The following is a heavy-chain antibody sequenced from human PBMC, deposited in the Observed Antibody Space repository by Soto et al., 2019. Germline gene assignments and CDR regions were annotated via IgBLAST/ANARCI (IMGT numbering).Heavy chain of an antibody. CDR1: GFTFTRYS. CDR3: ARESEDLTSNFDY. Sequence: PVGSLRLSCAASGFTFTRYSMNWVRQAPGKGLEWVSYISSTTNYIYYGDSMKGRFTISRDNAKNSLYLEMNSLRAEDTAVYYCARESEDLTSNFDYWGQGTLVTVSS. CDR2: ISSTTNYI. V-gene: IGHV3-21*06. J-gene: IGHJ4*02.